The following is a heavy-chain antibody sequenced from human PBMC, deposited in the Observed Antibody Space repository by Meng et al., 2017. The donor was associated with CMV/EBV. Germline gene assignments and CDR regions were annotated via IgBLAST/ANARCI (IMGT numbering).Heavy chain of an antibody. D-gene: IGHD1-14*01. J-gene: IGHJ4*02. CDR1: GGSISSGDYY. V-gene: IGHV4-30-4*08. Sequence: QVQVEESGLGLVKLSQTLSRICTVSGGSISSGDYYWSWIRQPPGKGLEWIGYIYYSGSTYYNPSLKSRVTISVDTSKNQFSLKLSSVTAADTAVYYCARVMGPNRTPYYFDYWGQGTLVTVSS. CDR3: ARVMGPNRTPYYFDY. CDR2: IYYSGST.